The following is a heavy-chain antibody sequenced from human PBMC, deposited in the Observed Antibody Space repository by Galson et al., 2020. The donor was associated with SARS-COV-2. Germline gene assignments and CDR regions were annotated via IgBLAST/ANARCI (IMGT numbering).Heavy chain of an antibody. CDR1: GYNFTGYY. Sequence: ASVKVSCKASGYNFTGYYMHWVRQAPGQGLEWMGWNNPNSGGTNYAQKFPGRVTMTRATSISTAYMELSRLRSDDTAVYYCAREGRTKYYYDSSGYYDDAFDIWGQGTMVTVSS. CDR3: AREGRTKYYYDSSGYYDDAFDI. D-gene: IGHD3-22*01. J-gene: IGHJ3*02. V-gene: IGHV1-2*02. CDR2: NNPNSGGT.